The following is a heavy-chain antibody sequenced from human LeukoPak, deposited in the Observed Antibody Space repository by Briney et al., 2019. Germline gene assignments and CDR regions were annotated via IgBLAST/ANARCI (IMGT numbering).Heavy chain of an antibody. D-gene: IGHD5-24*01. V-gene: IGHV3-48*03. CDR3: ARTWRDGYNY. CDR1: GFTFSRFE. Sequence: GGSLRLSCAASGFTFSRFEMNWVRQAPGKGLEWVSYITGSGSSIYYADSVKGRFTVSRDNAKNSLYLQMNSLRDEDTAVYYCARTWRDGYNYWGQGTLVTVSS. CDR2: ITGSGSSI. J-gene: IGHJ4*02.